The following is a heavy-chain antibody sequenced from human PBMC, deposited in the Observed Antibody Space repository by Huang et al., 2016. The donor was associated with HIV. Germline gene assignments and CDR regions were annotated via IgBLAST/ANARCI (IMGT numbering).Heavy chain of an antibody. D-gene: IGHD6-6*01. V-gene: IGHV5-51*01. Sequence: VQLVQSGAEVKKPGESLKISCKGSGYSFSSYWIAWVRQMPGKGLEWGGSIFPDDSDTPYSPSFEGQVTSAADKSIGTAYLQWSSLKASDTAMYYCARRFSSSSGYFDYWGQGSLVTVSS. J-gene: IGHJ4*02. CDR2: IFPDDSDT. CDR1: GYSFSSYW. CDR3: ARRFSSSSGYFDY.